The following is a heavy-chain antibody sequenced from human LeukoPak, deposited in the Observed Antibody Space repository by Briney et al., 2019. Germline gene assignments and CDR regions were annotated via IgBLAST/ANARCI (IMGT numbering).Heavy chain of an antibody. CDR3: ARSKGGAQREYGMDV. V-gene: IGHV3-21*06. D-gene: IGHD1-1*01. CDR2: ISSGSSYI. CDR1: GFTFKNYG. Sequence: GGSLRLSCAASGFTFKNYGMNWVRQAPGKGLEWGSSISSGSSYIDYADSLQGRFTISRDNGKNSLYLQMNSLRAEDTAVYYCARSKGGAQREYGMDVWGQGTTVTVSS. J-gene: IGHJ6*02.